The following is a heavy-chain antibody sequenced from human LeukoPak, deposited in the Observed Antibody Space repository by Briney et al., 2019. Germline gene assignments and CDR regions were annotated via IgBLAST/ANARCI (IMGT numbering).Heavy chain of an antibody. CDR2: IYYSGPT. V-gene: IGHV4-59*01. CDR1: GGPFTGCY. Sequence: SETLTLTCSVSGGPFTGCYWSWIRQSPGKGLEWLGHIYYSGPTNSGPALRSRVPISVDTSNKQFSLKLRSVTAADTAVYYCARSKVTYYYDVCGYYDFDYWGQGALVTVSS. D-gene: IGHD3-22*01. J-gene: IGHJ4*02. CDR3: ARSKVTYYYDVCGYYDFDY.